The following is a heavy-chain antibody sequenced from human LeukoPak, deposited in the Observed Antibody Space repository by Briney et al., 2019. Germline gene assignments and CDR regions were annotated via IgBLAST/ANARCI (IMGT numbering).Heavy chain of an antibody. CDR2: FIPIFGTA. CDR3: ARDRGIYGSGSYSKDC. Sequence: SVKVSCKASGGTFSSYAISWVRQAPGQGLEWMGRFIPIFGTANYAQKFQGRVTITTDEPTSTAYMELSSLRSEDTAVYYCARDRGIYGSGSYSKDCWGQGTLVTVSS. D-gene: IGHD3-10*01. V-gene: IGHV1-69*05. CDR1: GGTFSSYA. J-gene: IGHJ4*02.